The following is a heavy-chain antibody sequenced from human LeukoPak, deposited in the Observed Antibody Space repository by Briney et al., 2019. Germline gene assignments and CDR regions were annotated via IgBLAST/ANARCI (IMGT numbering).Heavy chain of an antibody. CDR1: GFTFSDYY. CDR3: ARLYCGGDCPSLHYYGMDV. Sequence: GGSLRLSCAASGFTFSDYYMSWIRQAPGKGLAWVSYISSSGSTIYYADSVKGRFTISRDNAKNSLYLQMNSLRAEDTAVYYCARLYCGGDCPSLHYYGMDVWGQGTTVTVSS. J-gene: IGHJ6*02. D-gene: IGHD2-21*02. V-gene: IGHV3-11*01. CDR2: ISSSGSTI.